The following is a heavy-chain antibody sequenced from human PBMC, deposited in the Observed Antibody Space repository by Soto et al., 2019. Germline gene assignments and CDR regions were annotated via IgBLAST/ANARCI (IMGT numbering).Heavy chain of an antibody. V-gene: IGHV3-30*18. Sequence: QVQLVESGGGVVQPGRSLRLSCAASGFTFSSYGMHWVRQAPGKGLEWVAVISYDGSNKYYADSVKGRFTISRDNSKNTLYLQMNSLRAEDTAVYYCQKDGGDGGNPGYWGQGTLVTVSS. CDR3: QKDGGDGGNPGY. D-gene: IGHD2-21*02. CDR1: GFTFSSYG. J-gene: IGHJ4*02. CDR2: ISYDGSNK.